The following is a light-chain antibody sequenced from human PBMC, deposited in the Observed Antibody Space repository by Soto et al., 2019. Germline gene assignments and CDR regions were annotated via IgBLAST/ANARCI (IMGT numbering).Light chain of an antibody. J-gene: IGKJ4*01. CDR2: DAS. CDR1: QDISNY. V-gene: IGKV1-33*01. CDR3: QQYDNLPLT. Sequence: DIQMTQSPSSLSASVGDRVTITCQASQDISNYLNWYQQKPGKAPKLLIYDASNLETGVPSRFSGSGSGIDFTFTISSLQPEDIATYYRQQYDNLPLTFGGGTKVDIK.